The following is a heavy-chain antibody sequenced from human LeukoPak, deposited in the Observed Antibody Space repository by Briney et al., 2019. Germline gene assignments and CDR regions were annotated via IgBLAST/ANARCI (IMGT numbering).Heavy chain of an antibody. CDR1: GFTVSSNY. CDR3: ARAFSPGDYYFDY. D-gene: IGHD4-17*01. Sequence: PGGSLRLSCAASGFTVSSNYMSWVRQAPGKGLEWVSVIYSGGSTYYADSVKGRFTISRDNSKNTLYLQMNSLRAEDTAVYYCARAFSPGDYYFDYWGQGTLVTVSS. CDR2: IYSGGST. V-gene: IGHV3-53*01. J-gene: IGHJ4*02.